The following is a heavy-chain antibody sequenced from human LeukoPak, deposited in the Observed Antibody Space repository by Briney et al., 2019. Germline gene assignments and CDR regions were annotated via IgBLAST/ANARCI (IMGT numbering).Heavy chain of an antibody. J-gene: IGHJ4*02. Sequence: PSETLSLTCAVYGGSFSGYYWSWIRQPPGKGLEWIGEINHSGSTNYNPSLKSRVTISVDTSKNQFSLKLSSVTAADTAVYYCARGGPERVLMVYATRVYFDYWARGPWSPSPQ. CDR1: GGSFSGYY. CDR2: INHSGST. V-gene: IGHV4-34*01. D-gene: IGHD2-8*01. CDR3: ARGGPERVLMVYATRVYFDY.